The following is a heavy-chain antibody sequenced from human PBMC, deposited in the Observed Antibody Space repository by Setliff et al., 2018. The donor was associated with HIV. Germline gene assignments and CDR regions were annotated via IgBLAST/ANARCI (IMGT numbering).Heavy chain of an antibody. V-gene: IGHV4-34*01. D-gene: IGHD3-3*01. CDR1: GGSFSAYH. J-gene: IGHJ4*01. CDR2: INHSGST. Sequence: PSETLSLTCAVYGGSFSAYHWSWIRQTPGKGLEWLGEINHSGSTAYNLALESRVSMSIVTSKNQFSLKLTSVTAADTAIYYCARGRDYTGSWFRPFYLDFWGHGNLVTVSS. CDR3: ARGRDYTGSWFRPFYLDF.